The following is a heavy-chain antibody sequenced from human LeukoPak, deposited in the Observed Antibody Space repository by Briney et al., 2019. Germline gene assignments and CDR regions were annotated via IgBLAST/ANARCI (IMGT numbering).Heavy chain of an antibody. J-gene: IGHJ4*02. CDR3: AREIAAAGTGFDY. CDR2: ISYDGSNK. D-gene: IGHD6-13*01. Sequence: GGSLRLSCAASGFTFSSYAMHWVRQAPGKGLEWVAVISYDGSNKYYADSVKGRFTISRDNSKNTLYLQMNSLRAEDTAVYYCAREIAAAGTGFDYWGQGTLVTVSS. CDR1: GFTFSSYA. V-gene: IGHV3-30-3*01.